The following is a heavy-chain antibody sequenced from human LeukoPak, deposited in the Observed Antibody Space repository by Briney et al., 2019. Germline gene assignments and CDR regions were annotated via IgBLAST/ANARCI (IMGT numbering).Heavy chain of an antibody. J-gene: IGHJ4*02. Sequence: GASVKVSCKASGYTFTGYYMHWVRQAPGQGLEWMGWINPNSGGTNYAQKFQGRVTMTRDTSISAAYMELSRLRSDDTAVYYCARDSSGWYFFDYWGQGTLVTVSS. CDR3: ARDSSGWYFFDY. V-gene: IGHV1-2*02. CDR1: GYTFTGYY. D-gene: IGHD6-19*01. CDR2: INPNSGGT.